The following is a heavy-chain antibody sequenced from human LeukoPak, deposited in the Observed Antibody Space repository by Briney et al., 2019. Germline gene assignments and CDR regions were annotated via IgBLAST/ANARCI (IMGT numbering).Heavy chain of an antibody. D-gene: IGHD6-13*01. Sequence: GGSLRLSCAASGFTFSSYSMNWVRQAPGKGLEWVSSISSSSSYLYYADSVKGRFTISRDNAKNSLYLQMNSLRAEDTAVYYCARDRGSSKPAYWGQGTLVTVSS. CDR2: ISSSSSYL. V-gene: IGHV3-21*01. CDR3: ARDRGSSKPAY. J-gene: IGHJ4*02. CDR1: GFTFSSYS.